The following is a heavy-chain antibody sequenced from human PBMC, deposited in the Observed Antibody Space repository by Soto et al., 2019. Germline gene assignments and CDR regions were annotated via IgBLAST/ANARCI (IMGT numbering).Heavy chain of an antibody. CDR1: GYTFTSYG. V-gene: IGHV1-18*01. J-gene: IGHJ5*02. D-gene: IGHD3-10*01. CDR3: ARVSYGSGSYWFDP. Sequence: GASVKVSCKASGYTFTSYGISWVRQAPGQGLEWMGWISAYNGNTNYAQKLQGRVTMTTDTSTSTAYMELRSLRSGDTAVYYCARVSYGSGSYWFDPWGQGTLVTVSS. CDR2: ISAYNGNT.